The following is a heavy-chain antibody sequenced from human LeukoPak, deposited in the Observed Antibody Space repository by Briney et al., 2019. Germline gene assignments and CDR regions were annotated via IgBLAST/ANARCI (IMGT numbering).Heavy chain of an antibody. D-gene: IGHD6-13*01. V-gene: IGHV3-33*01. CDR1: GFTFSSYG. CDR2: IWYDGSNK. CDR3: ARDGGPHSSSWYRSLSGFDY. Sequence: GGSLRLSCAASGFTFSSYGMHWVRQAPGKGLEWVAVIWYDGSNKYYADSVKGRFTISRDNSKNTLYLQMNSLRAEDTAVYYCARDGGPHSSSWYRSLSGFDYWGQGTLVTVSS. J-gene: IGHJ4*02.